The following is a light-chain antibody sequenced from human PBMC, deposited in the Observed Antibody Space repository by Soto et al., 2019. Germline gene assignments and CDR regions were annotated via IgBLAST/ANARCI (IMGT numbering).Light chain of an antibody. CDR1: QGINNY. Sequence: DIQMTQSPSSLSASVGDRVTITCRASQGINNYLAWYQQKPGKVPKVLIYAATTLQSGVPSRFSCSGSVTDFILTISSVQPVDVAIYYCQKYNSALETFGPRTKVDIK. CDR3: QKYNSALET. CDR2: AAT. V-gene: IGKV1-27*01. J-gene: IGKJ3*01.